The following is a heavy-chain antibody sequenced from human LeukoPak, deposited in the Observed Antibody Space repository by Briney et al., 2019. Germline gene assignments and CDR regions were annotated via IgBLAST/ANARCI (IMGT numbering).Heavy chain of an antibody. Sequence: ASVKVSCKASGYTFTSYDINWVRQATGQGLEWMGWMNPNSGNTGYAQKFQGRVTITRNTSISTAYMELSSLRSEDTAVYYCARAHDFWSGIRERAFDIWGQGTMVTVSS. CDR2: MNPNSGNT. J-gene: IGHJ3*02. CDR1: GYTFTSYD. D-gene: IGHD3-3*01. CDR3: ARAHDFWSGIRERAFDI. V-gene: IGHV1-8*03.